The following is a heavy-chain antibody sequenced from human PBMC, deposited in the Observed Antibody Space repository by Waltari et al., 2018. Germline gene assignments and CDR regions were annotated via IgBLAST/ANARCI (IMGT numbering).Heavy chain of an antibody. D-gene: IGHD5-18*01. V-gene: IGHV4-34*01. J-gene: IGHJ4*02. CDR2: SNQSGRT. CDR1: GGSFSGYY. CDR3: GSSGDTAMATGYFDY. Sequence: QVQLQQWGAGLLKPSETLSLTCAVYGGSFSGYYWSWVRQPPGKGLEWIGESNQSGRTNYTPSLKSRVTISVDTSRKQFSLKLSSVTAVDTALYYCGSSGDTAMATGYFDYWGQGTLVTVSS.